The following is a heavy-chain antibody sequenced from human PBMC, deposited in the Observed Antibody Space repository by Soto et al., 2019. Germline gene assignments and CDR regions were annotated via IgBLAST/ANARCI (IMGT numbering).Heavy chain of an antibody. J-gene: IGHJ4*02. CDR2: ISYDGSNK. CDR3: ARSPGYGLYYFDY. V-gene: IGHV3-30-3*01. CDR1: GFTFSSYA. D-gene: IGHD2-8*01. Sequence: QVQLVESGGGVVQPGRSLRLSCAASGFTFSSYAMHWVRQAPGKGLERVAVISYDGSNKYYADSVKGRFTISRDNSKNTLYLQMNSLRAEDTAVYYCARSPGYGLYYFDYWGQGTLVTVSS.